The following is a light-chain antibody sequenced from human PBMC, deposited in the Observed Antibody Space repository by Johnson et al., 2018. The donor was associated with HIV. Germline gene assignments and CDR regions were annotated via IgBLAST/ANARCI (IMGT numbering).Light chain of an antibody. CDR3: GAWDSSLRTAF. CDR2: EDY. V-gene: IGLV1-51*02. CDR1: SSNIENYF. Sequence: QPVLTQPPSVSAAPGQRVNISCSGHSSNIENYFVSWYQQLPGAAPRLLIYEDYKRPSGIPDRFSGSKSGASATLGITGPQTGDEAEYYGGAWDSSLRTAFFGTGTKVTVL. J-gene: IGLJ1*01.